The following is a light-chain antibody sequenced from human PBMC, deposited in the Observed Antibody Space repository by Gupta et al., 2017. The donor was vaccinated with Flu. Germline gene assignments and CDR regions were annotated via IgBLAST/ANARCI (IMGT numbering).Light chain of an antibody. CDR1: QSISSN. Sequence: PSSLSASVGDRVTITCRASQSISSNLNWYQHKTGKAPKLLIFAASDVQSGVPSRFSGSGSGTDFTLTISRLQAEDFATYYCQQRDSTPFTFGHGTNVDI. J-gene: IGKJ3*01. V-gene: IGKV1-39*01. CDR3: QQRDSTPFT. CDR2: AAS.